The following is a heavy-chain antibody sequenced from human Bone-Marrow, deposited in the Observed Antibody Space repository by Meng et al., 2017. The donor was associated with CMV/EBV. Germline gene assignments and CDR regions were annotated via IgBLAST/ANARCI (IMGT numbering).Heavy chain of an antibody. D-gene: IGHD2-21*01. J-gene: IGHJ3*02. CDR3: ARDPAYCGGDCSPDAFDI. V-gene: IGHV4-59*01. Sequence: GSLRLSCTVSGGSISNYYWRWIRQPPGKGLEWIGYIYYSGSTNYITSLKSRVTISVDTSRNQFSLKLSSVTAADTAVYYCARDPAYCGGDCSPDAFDIWGQGTMVTVSS. CDR1: GGSISNYY. CDR2: IYYSGST.